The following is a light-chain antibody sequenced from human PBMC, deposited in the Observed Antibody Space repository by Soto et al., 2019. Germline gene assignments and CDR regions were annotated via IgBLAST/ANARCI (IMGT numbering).Light chain of an antibody. CDR2: KAS. CDR3: LLDYAYFWA. Sequence: DIQMTQSPSTLSASVGDRVTITFRASQTIDSWLAWYQQRPGKPPNLLIYKASTLASGVPSRFSGSGSGTEFTLTINSLQPDDFATYYCLLDYAYFWAFGQGTKVDIK. V-gene: IGKV1-5*03. J-gene: IGKJ1*01. CDR1: QTIDSW.